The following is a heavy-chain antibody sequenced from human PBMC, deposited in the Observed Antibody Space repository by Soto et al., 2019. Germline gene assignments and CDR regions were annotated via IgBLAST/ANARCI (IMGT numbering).Heavy chain of an antibody. D-gene: IGHD3-16*02. CDR1: GFTFSSYA. V-gene: IGHV3-23*01. Sequence: PGGSLRLSCAASGFTFSSYAMSWVRQAPGKGLEWVSAISGSGGSTYYADSVRGRFTISRDNSKNTLYLQMNSLRAEDTAVYYCAKLGTSMITFGGVIGHYFDYWGQGNLVTVSS. CDR3: AKLGTSMITFGGVIGHYFDY. CDR2: ISGSGGST. J-gene: IGHJ4*02.